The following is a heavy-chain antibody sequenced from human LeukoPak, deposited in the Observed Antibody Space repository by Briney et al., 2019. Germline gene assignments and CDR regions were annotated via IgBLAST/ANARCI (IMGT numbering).Heavy chain of an antibody. D-gene: IGHD5-18*01. CDR3: ARMNTAMVLPPGWFDP. V-gene: IGHV5-51*01. J-gene: IGHJ5*02. CDR1: GYSFTSYW. CDR2: IYPGDSDT. Sequence: GESVKISCKGSGYSFTSYWIGWVRQMPGKGLVWMRIIYPGDSDTRYSPSFEGQVTTSDDKSISTAYLQWSSLKASDTAMYYCARMNTAMVLPPGWFDPWGQGTLVTVSS.